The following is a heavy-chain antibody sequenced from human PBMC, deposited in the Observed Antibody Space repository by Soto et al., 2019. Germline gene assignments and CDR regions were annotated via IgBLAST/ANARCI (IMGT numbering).Heavy chain of an antibody. Sequence: SETLSLTCTVSGGSISRGGYYWSWIRQNPGKGLEWIGYTYNSVSTYYNPSLKSRVTISVDKSKNQFSLKLSSVTAADTAVYYCAGYGSGSYSIDYWGQGTLVTVSS. CDR3: AGYGSGSYSIDY. D-gene: IGHD3-10*01. CDR1: GGSISRGGYY. V-gene: IGHV4-31*09. J-gene: IGHJ4*02. CDR2: TYNSVST.